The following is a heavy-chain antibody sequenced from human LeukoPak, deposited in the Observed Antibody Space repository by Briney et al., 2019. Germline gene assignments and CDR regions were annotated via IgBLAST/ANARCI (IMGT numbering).Heavy chain of an antibody. CDR3: ARGASSGWYPWFDP. D-gene: IGHD6-19*01. J-gene: IGHJ5*02. CDR1: GYTFTGYY. CDR2: INPSSGGT. V-gene: IGHV1-2*02. Sequence: GASVKVSCKASGYTFTGYYMHWVRQAPGQGLEWMGWINPSSGGTNYAQKFQGRVTMTRDTSISTAYMELSRLRSDDTAVYYCARGASSGWYPWFDPWGQGTLVTVSS.